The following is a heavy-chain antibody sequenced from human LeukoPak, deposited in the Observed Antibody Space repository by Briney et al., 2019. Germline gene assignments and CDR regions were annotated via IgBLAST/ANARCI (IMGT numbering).Heavy chain of an antibody. CDR1: GYTFTSYG. CDR3: ARDHAAGWELPLNWFDP. D-gene: IGHD1-26*01. Sequence: ASVKASCKASGYTFTSYGINWVRQAPGQGLEWMGWISTYNGHTNYAQKFQGRVTMTTDTSTSTASMELRSLRSDDTAVYYCARDHAAGWELPLNWFDPWGQGTLVTVSS. J-gene: IGHJ5*02. CDR2: ISTYNGHT. V-gene: IGHV1-18*01.